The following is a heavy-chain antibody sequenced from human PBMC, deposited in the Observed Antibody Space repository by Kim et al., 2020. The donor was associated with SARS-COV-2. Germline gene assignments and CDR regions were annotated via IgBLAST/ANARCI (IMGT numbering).Heavy chain of an antibody. D-gene: IGHD5-12*01. J-gene: IGHJ4*02. CDR2: IYYSGTT. CDR3: ARCGYSGYDHGRFDY. CDR1: GGSISSYY. Sequence: SETLSLTCAVSGGSISSYYWSWIRQPPGKGLEWIGYIYYSGTTNYHPSLKSRVTISIDTSKKQFSLKLSSVTAADTAVYYCARCGYSGYDHGRFDYWGQGALVTVSS. V-gene: IGHV4-59*13.